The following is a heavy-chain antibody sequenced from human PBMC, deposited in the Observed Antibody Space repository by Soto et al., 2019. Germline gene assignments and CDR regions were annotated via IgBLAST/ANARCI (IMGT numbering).Heavy chain of an antibody. CDR1: GGSISSGGYY. D-gene: IGHD3-10*01. CDR2: IYYSGST. J-gene: IGHJ6*02. CDR3: ARELRFGEDYYGMDV. V-gene: IGHV4-31*03. Sequence: QVQLQESGPGLVKPSQTLSLTCTVSGGSISSGGYYWSWIRQHPGKGLEWIGYIYYSGSTYYNPSLKSRVTXPVDTSKHQFSLKLSSVTAADTAVYYCARELRFGEDYYGMDVWGQGTTVTVSS.